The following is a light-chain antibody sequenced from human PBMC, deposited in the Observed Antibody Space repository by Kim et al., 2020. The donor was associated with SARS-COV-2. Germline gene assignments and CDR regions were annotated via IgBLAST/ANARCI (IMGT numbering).Light chain of an antibody. Sequence: ASVGDRVTITCRASQSISSYLNWYQQKPGKAPKLLIYAASSLQSGVPSRFSGSGSGTDFTLTISSLQPEDFATYYWQQSYSTPPYTFGQGTKLEI. V-gene: IGKV1-39*01. CDR3: QQSYSTPPYT. J-gene: IGKJ2*01. CDR2: AAS. CDR1: QSISSY.